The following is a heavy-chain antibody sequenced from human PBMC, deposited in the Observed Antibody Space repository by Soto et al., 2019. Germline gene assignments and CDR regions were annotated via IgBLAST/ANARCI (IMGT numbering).Heavy chain of an antibody. J-gene: IGHJ4*02. CDR1: GFTFSRYG. CDR3: ARDLVPIAVAGTGVEY. V-gene: IGHV3-33*01. Sequence: GGPLRLSCXASGFTFSRYGIHWVPPSPFKGLEWVAVIWYDGSNKYYADSVKGRFTISRDNSKNTLYLQMNSLRAEDTAVYYCARDLVPIAVAGTGVEYWGQGTLVTVSS. D-gene: IGHD6-19*01. CDR2: IWYDGSNK.